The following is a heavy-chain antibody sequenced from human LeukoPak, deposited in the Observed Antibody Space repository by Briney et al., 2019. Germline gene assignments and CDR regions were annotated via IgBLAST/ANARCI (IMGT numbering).Heavy chain of an antibody. CDR2: ISGSGGGT. J-gene: IGHJ4*02. CDR1: GFTFSSYA. D-gene: IGHD3-22*01. CDR3: AKCVDYYDSNDPWRPIDY. V-gene: IGHV3-23*01. Sequence: PGGSLRLSCAASGFTFSSYAMSWVRQAPGKGLEWVSAISGSGGGTYYADSVKGRFTISRDNSKNTLYLQMNSLRAEDTAVYYCAKCVDYYDSNDPWRPIDYWGQGTLVTVSS.